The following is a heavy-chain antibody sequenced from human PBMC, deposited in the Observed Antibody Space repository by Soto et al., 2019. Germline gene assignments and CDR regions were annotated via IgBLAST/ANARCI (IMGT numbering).Heavy chain of an antibody. CDR2: IIPIFGTA. D-gene: IGHD2-15*01. V-gene: IGHV1-69*01. J-gene: IGHJ2*01. CDR1: GGTFSSYA. CDR3: ARDLEVVAATLDNWYFDL. Sequence: QVQLVQSGAEVKKPGSSVKVSCKASGGTFSSYAISWVRQAPGQGLEWMGGIIPIFGTANYAQKFQGRVTITADESTSTAYMELSSLRSDDTAVYYCARDLEVVAATLDNWYFDLWGRGTLVTVSS.